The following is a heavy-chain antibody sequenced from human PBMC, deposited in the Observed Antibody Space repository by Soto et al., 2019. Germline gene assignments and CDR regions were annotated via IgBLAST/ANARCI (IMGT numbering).Heavy chain of an antibody. V-gene: IGHV1-3*01. CDR3: ARFNYYGMDV. Sequence: ASVQVCCKASGYSFISYAMHWVRQAPGQRLEWMGWINAGNGNTKYSQKFQGRVTITGDTSASTAYMDLSSLTSEDTAVYYCARFNYYGMDVWGQGTTVTVSS. J-gene: IGHJ6*02. CDR1: GYSFISYA. CDR2: INAGNGNT.